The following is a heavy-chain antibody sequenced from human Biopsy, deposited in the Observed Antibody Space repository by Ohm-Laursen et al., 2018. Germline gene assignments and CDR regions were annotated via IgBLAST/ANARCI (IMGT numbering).Heavy chain of an antibody. Sequence: TLSLTCAVSGYSVTNDYYWGWIWQPPGKGLEWIGNIYYDGITYYNPSLKSRVAMSVDTSKNQFSLRLTSVTAADTAVYYCARVAGGYAYYYGMDVWGQGTTVIVSS. CDR2: IYYDGIT. D-gene: IGHD5-12*01. CDR3: ARVAGGYAYYYGMDV. CDR1: GYSVTNDYY. J-gene: IGHJ6*02. V-gene: IGHV4-38-2*01.